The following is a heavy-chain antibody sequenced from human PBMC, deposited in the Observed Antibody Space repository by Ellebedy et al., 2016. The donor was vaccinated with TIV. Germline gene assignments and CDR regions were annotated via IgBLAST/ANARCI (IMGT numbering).Heavy chain of an antibody. Sequence: GESLKISCEASGFAFSTYWMLWVRQAPGKGLEWVSSLSGSGGSTYYEDSVKGRFTISRDNSKNTLYLQMNSLRAEDTAVYYFAKRVTMVREVITYYHYAMDVWGQGTTVTVSS. CDR1: GFAFSTYW. CDR2: LSGSGGST. CDR3: AKRVTMVREVITYYHYAMDV. D-gene: IGHD3-10*01. J-gene: IGHJ6*02. V-gene: IGHV3-23*01.